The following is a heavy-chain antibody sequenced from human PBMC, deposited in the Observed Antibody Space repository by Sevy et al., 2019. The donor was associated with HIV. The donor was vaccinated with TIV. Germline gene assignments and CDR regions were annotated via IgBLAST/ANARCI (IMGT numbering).Heavy chain of an antibody. Sequence: ASVKVSCRASGYIFNDYYLHWVRRAPGQGLEWMGWIKPNSGGTDYAQKFQGRVTMTRDTSINTAYMDLTSLTFDDTAVYYCARAVEQWLGDYYYYMDVWGTGTTVTVSS. CDR3: ARAVEQWLGDYYYYMDV. J-gene: IGHJ6*03. V-gene: IGHV1-2*02. CDR1: GYIFNDYY. D-gene: IGHD6-19*01. CDR2: IKPNSGGT.